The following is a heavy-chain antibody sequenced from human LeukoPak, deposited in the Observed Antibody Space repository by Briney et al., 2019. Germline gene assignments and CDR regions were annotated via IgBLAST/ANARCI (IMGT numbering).Heavy chain of an antibody. Sequence: PSETLSLTCTVSGGSISSSSYYWGWIRQPPGKGLEWIGSIYYSGSTYYNPSLKSRVTISVDTSKNQFSLKLSSVTAADTAVYYCARLSDLRGAFDYWGQGTPVTVSS. CDR2: IYYSGST. J-gene: IGHJ4*02. CDR1: GGSISSSSYY. D-gene: IGHD1-26*01. CDR3: ARLSDLRGAFDY. V-gene: IGHV4-39*01.